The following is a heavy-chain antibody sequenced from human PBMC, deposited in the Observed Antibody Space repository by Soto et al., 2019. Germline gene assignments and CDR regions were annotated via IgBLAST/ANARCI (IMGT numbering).Heavy chain of an antibody. CDR1: GFSLSTSGAG. D-gene: IGHD3-22*01. CDR2: ISWKDEK. Sequence: SGPTLVNPTQTLTVTCTFSGFSLSTSGAGVGWIRQSPGKAPEWLALISWKDEKRYNPGLKSRLTITKDTSKNQVVLTMTDLDPVDTATYYCAHRRVSSDSSSYYFDYWGQGTLVTVSS. J-gene: IGHJ4*02. V-gene: IGHV2-5*01. CDR3: AHRRVSSDSSSYYFDY.